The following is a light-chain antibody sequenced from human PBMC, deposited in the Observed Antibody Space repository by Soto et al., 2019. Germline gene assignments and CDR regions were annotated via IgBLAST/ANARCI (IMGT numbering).Light chain of an antibody. CDR1: SSNVGAYNY. CDR3: GSYAGNSLWV. Sequence: QSALTQPRSVSGSPGQSVTISCTGTSSNVGAYNYVSWYQQYPGKGPRLMIYDVSKWPSGVSDRFSGSKSGNTASLTISGLRAEDAADYCCGSYAGNSLWVFGGGTKVTVL. CDR2: DVS. J-gene: IGLJ3*02. V-gene: IGLV2-11*01.